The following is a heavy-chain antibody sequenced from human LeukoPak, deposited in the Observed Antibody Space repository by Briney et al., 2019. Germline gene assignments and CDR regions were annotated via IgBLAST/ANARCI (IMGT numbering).Heavy chain of an antibody. D-gene: IGHD5/OR15-5a*01. CDR1: GYTFTSYD. Sequence: ASVKVSCKASGYTFTSYDINRVRQATGQGLEWMGWMNPNSGSTGYAQKFQGRVTMTRNTSISTAYMELSSLRSEDTAVYYCARGDRNYYYYGMDVWGQGTTVTVSS. CDR2: MNPNSGST. V-gene: IGHV1-8*01. CDR3: ARGDRNYYYYGMDV. J-gene: IGHJ6*02.